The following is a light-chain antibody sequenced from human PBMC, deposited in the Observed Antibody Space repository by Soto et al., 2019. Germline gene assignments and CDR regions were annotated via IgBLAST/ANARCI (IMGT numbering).Light chain of an antibody. V-gene: IGKV3-20*01. CDR3: QQYGSSPPWYT. Sequence: EIVLTQSPGTLSLSPGERATLSCRASQSVSSSYLAWYQQKPGQAPRLLIYGASSRATGIPDRFSGSGSGTGFTLTISRLEPEVFDVYHCQQYGSSPPWYTFGQGTKLEIK. J-gene: IGKJ2*01. CDR1: QSVSSSY. CDR2: GAS.